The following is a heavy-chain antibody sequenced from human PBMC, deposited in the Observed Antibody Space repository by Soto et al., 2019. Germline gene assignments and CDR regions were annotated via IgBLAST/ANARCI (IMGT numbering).Heavy chain of an antibody. Sequence: PSETLSLTCTVSGGSISSSSYYWGWIRQPPGKGLEWIGSIYYSGSTYYNPSLTRRVTISVDTSKNQFSLKLSSVTAADTAVYYCARRETYYDIWTGYYYYYGMDVWGQGTTVTVSS. CDR2: IYYSGST. V-gene: IGHV4-39*01. CDR1: GGSISSSSYY. CDR3: ARRETYYDIWTGYYYYYGMDV. J-gene: IGHJ6*02. D-gene: IGHD3-9*01.